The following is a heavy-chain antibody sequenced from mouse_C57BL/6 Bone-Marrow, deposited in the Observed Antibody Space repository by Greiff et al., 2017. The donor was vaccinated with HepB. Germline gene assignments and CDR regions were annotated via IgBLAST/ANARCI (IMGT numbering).Heavy chain of an antibody. D-gene: IGHD2-12*01. CDR2: INPGSGGT. Sequence: QVQLQQSGAELVRPGTSVKVSCKASGYAFTNYLIEWVKQRPGQGLEWIGVINPGSGGTNYNEKFKGKATLTADKSSSTAYMQLSSLTSEDSAVYFCARSDLVYYSPHFDYWGQGTTLTVSS. CDR1: GYAFTNYL. CDR3: ARSDLVYYSPHFDY. V-gene: IGHV1-54*01. J-gene: IGHJ2*01.